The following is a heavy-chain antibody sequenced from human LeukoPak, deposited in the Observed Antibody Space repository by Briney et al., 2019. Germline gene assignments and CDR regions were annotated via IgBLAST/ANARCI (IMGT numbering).Heavy chain of an antibody. CDR3: ARDSDMGAFDI. Sequence: SETLSLTCTVSGGSISSSGYYWSWIRQHPGKGLERIGYIYYSGSTYYNPSLKSRVTISVDTSKNQFSLKLSSVTAADTAVYYCARDSDMGAFDIWGQGTMVTVSS. CDR2: IYYSGST. CDR1: GGSISSSGYY. V-gene: IGHV4-31*03. D-gene: IGHD1-26*01. J-gene: IGHJ3*02.